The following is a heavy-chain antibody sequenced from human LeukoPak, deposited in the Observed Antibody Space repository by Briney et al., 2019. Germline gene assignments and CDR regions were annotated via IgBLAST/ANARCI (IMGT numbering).Heavy chain of an antibody. CDR1: GFTVSSNY. D-gene: IGHD6-13*01. V-gene: IGHV3-53*01. J-gene: IGHJ4*02. Sequence: GGSLRLSCAASGFTVSSNYMSWVRQAPGKGLEWVSVIYGGGSTYYADSVKGRFTMSRDNSKNTLYLQMNSLRAEDTAVYYCASSSSWYSGLDYWGQGTLVTVSS. CDR2: IYGGGST. CDR3: ASSSSWYSGLDY.